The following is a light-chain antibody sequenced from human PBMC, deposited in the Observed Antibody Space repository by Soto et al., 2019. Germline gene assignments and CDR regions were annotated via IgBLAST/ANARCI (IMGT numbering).Light chain of an antibody. CDR1: SSNLGSHS. V-gene: IGLV1-47*01. J-gene: IGLJ7*01. CDR3: ATWDNSLSATV. Sequence: QSVLTQPPSASGTPGQRVTIPCSGSSSNLGSHSVLWYQQIPGTAPKHLISTNNQWPSGVPDRFSGSKSGTSAFLDISGLRSEDEADYYCATWDNSLSATVFGGGTQLTVL. CDR2: TNN.